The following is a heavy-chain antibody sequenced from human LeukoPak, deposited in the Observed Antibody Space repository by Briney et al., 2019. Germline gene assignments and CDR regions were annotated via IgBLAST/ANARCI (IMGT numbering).Heavy chain of an antibody. V-gene: IGHV5-51*01. Sequence: GESLKISCKGSGYSFTSYWIGWVRQMPGKGLEWMGIIYPGDSDTRYSPSFQGQVTISADKSISTAYLQWSSLKASDTAMYYCARSDFWSGYYPTGYFDYWGRGTLVTVSS. D-gene: IGHD3-3*01. CDR3: ARSDFWSGYYPTGYFDY. J-gene: IGHJ4*02. CDR1: GYSFTSYW. CDR2: IYPGDSDT.